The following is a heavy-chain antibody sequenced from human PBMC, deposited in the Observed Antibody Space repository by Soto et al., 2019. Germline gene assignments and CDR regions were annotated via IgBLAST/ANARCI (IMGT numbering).Heavy chain of an antibody. V-gene: IGHV3-15*01. Sequence: PGGSLRLSCAASGFTFSSFGMHWVRQAPGKGLEWVGLIKSKTAGGTVDYPAAVKGRFIISRDDSRNTLYLQINSLKTEDTAVYYCATAHPRGPDYWGQGTLVTVSS. J-gene: IGHJ4*02. CDR1: GFTFSSFG. CDR3: ATAHPRGPDY. D-gene: IGHD5-12*01. CDR2: IKSKTAGGTV.